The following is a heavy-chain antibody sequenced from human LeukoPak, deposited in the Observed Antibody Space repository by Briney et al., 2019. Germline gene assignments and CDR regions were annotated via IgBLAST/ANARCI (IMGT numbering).Heavy chain of an antibody. J-gene: IGHJ3*02. CDR3: ARDGKGYYDFWSGYSHDAFDI. V-gene: IGHV3-66*02. CDR2: IYSGGST. CDR1: GFTVSSNY. D-gene: IGHD3-3*01. Sequence: GGSLRVSCAASGFTVSSNYMSWVRQAPGKGLEWVSVIYSGGSTYYADSVKGRFTTSRDNSKNTLYLQMNSLRAEDTAVYYCARDGKGYYDFWSGYSHDAFDIWGQGTMVTVSS.